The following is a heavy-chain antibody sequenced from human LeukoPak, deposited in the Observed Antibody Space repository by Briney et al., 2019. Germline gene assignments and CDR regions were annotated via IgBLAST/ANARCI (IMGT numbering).Heavy chain of an antibody. D-gene: IGHD1-26*01. V-gene: IGHV4-59*01. Sequence: PSETLSLTCTVSGGSISSYYWTWIRQPPGKGLEWIGYIYYSGTTNYNPSLKSRAIISVDTSKNQFSLKLSSVTAADTAVYYCASGRPLGFDYWGQGTLVTVSS. J-gene: IGHJ4*02. CDR1: GGSISSYY. CDR2: IYYSGTT. CDR3: ASGRPLGFDY.